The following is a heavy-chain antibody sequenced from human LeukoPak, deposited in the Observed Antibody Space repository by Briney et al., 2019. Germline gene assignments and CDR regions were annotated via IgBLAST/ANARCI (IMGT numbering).Heavy chain of an antibody. Sequence: GRSLRLSCAASGFTFSSYAMHWVRQAPGKGLEWVAVISYDGSNKYYADSVKGRFTISRDNSKNTLYLQMNSLRAEDTAVYYCARPGESLVVAATGFDYWGQGTLVTVSS. CDR3: ARPGESLVVAATGFDY. J-gene: IGHJ4*02. V-gene: IGHV3-30-3*01. CDR2: ISYDGSNK. CDR1: GFTFSSYA. D-gene: IGHD2-15*01.